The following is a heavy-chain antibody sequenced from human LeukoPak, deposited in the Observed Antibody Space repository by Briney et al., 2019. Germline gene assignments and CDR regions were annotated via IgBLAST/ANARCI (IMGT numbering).Heavy chain of an antibody. CDR1: GGSFSGYY. CDR3: ARHEGSGWYYFDY. J-gene: IGHJ4*02. CDR2: INHSGST. V-gene: IGHV4-34*01. Sequence: SETLSLICAVYGGSFSGYYWSWIRQPPGKGLEWIGEINHSGSTNYNPSLKSRVTISVDTSKNQFSLKLSSVTAADTAVYYCARHEGSGWYYFDYWGQGTLVTVSS. D-gene: IGHD6-19*01.